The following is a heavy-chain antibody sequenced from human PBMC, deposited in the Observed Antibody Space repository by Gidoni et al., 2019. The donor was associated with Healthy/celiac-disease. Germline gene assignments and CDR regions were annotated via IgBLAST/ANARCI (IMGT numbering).Heavy chain of an antibody. CDR2: IKQDGSEK. J-gene: IGHJ4*02. D-gene: IGHD5-18*01. V-gene: IGHV3-7*04. CDR1: GFTFSSYW. CDR3: ARAKGWIQLGLLLDY. Sequence: EVQLVESGGGLVQPGGSLRLSCAASGFTFSSYWMSWVRQAPGKGLEWVANIKQDGSEKYYVDSVKGRFTISRDNAKNSLYLQMNSLRAEDTAVYYCARAKGWIQLGLLLDYWGQGTLVTVSS.